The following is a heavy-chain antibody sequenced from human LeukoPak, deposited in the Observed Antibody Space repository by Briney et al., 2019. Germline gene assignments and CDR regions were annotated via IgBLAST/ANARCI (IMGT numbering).Heavy chain of an antibody. D-gene: IGHD3-16*01. V-gene: IGHV1-46*01. CDR2: INPAGGST. Sequence: GASVKVSCKASGYTFTSYYIHWVRQAPGQGLDWMGIINPAGGSTTYAQKFQGSRLTLTRDTSTSTVYMELSSLRSEDTAVYYCARGRGVHASHTYDYFDYWGQGSLVTVSS. CDR3: ARGRGVHASHTYDYFDY. CDR1: GYTFTSYY. J-gene: IGHJ4*02.